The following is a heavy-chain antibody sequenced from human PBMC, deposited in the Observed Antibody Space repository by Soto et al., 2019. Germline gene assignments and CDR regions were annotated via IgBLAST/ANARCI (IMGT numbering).Heavy chain of an antibody. CDR2: IGANGDSI. J-gene: IGHJ4*02. CDR1: GFTFNSYA. CDR3: TGGSNSVY. D-gene: IGHD1-26*01. V-gene: IGHV3-23*01. Sequence: EVQLLESGGGLVQPGGSLRLSCAASGFTFNSYAMSWVRQAPGKGLEWVSHIGANGDSIYYADSVKGRFTISRDNSKNPLYLQMTGRRADDTAVYYCTGGSNSVYWGQGTLVTVSS.